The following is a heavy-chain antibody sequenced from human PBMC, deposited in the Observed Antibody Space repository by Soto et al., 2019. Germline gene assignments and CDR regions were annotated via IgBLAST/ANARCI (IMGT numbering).Heavy chain of an antibody. CDR2: ISYDAKKT. Sequence: QMQLVESGGGVVQSGRSLRLSCAASGFTFSSHAMHWVRQAPGKGLEWVAVISYDAKKTYYADSVRGRFTISRDNSKNTLFLEMDILRTEDTAVYFCARAGSGYCTGGSCYNFDCWGQGTLVTVSS. V-gene: IGHV3-30*04. CDR3: ARAGSGYCTGGSCYNFDC. D-gene: IGHD2-15*01. J-gene: IGHJ4*02. CDR1: GFTFSSHA.